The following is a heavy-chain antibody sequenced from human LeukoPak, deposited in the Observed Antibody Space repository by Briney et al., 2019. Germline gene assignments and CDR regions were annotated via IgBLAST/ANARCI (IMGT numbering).Heavy chain of an antibody. CDR2: IYYSGST. D-gene: IGHD2-2*01. CDR3: ARGPYCSSTSCPLYYYYMDV. CDR1: GGSISSYY. V-gene: IGHV4-59*01. Sequence: SETLSLTCTVSGGSISSYYWSWIRQPPGKGLEWIGHIYYSGSTNYNPSLKSRVTIAVDTSKNQFSLKLSSVTAADTAVYYCARGPYCSSTSCPLYYYYMDVWGKGTTVTVSS. J-gene: IGHJ6*03.